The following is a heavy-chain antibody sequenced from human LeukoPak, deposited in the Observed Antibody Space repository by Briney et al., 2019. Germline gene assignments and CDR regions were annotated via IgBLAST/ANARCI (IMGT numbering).Heavy chain of an antibody. CDR2: IIPILGIA. CDR1: GCTFSSYA. CDR3: ARDRGSYYFDY. D-gene: IGHD1-26*01. J-gene: IGHJ4*02. Sequence: SVKVSCKASGCTFSSYAISWVRQAPGQGLEWMGRIIPILGIANYAQKFQGRVTITADKSTSTAYMELSSLRSEDTAVYYCARDRGSYYFDYWGQGTLVTVSS. V-gene: IGHV1-69*04.